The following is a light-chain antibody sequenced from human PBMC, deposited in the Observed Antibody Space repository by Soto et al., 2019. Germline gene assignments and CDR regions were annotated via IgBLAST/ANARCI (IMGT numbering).Light chain of an antibody. CDR1: SSNIGTGYD. CDR3: QSFDSRLSGWV. J-gene: IGLJ3*02. CDR2: GNT. Sequence: QSVLTQPPSVSGAPGQRVTISCTGSSSNIGTGYDVHWYQHLPGTAPKLVLHGNTDRPSGVPDRFSGSKSGTSASLAITGLQAEDEADYYYQSFDSRLSGWVFGGGTKVTVL. V-gene: IGLV1-40*01.